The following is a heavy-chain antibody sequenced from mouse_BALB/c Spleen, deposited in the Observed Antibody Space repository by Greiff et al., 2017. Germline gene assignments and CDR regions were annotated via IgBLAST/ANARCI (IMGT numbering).Heavy chain of an antibody. CDR1: GYSITSDYA. V-gene: IGHV3-2*02. Sequence: EVKVEESGPGLVKPSQSLSLTCTVTGYSITSDYAWNWIRQFPGNKLEWMGYISYSGSTSYNPSLKSRISITRDTSKNQFFLQLNSVTTEDTATYYCARVGNSAWFAYWGQGTLVTVSA. J-gene: IGHJ3*01. CDR2: ISYSGST. D-gene: IGHD2-1*01. CDR3: ARVGNSAWFAY.